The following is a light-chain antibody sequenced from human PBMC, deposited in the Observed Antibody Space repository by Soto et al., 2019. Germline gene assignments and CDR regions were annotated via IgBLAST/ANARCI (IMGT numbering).Light chain of an antibody. J-gene: IGLJ2*01. CDR1: SSDVGSYNL. V-gene: IGLV2-23*01. Sequence: QSALTQPASVSGSPGQSITISFTGTSSDVGSYNLVSWYQQHPGKAPKLMIYEGSTRPSGVSNRFSGSKSGNTASLTISGLQSEDEADYYCCSYAGSSNLFGGGTQLTVL. CDR2: EGS. CDR3: CSYAGSSNL.